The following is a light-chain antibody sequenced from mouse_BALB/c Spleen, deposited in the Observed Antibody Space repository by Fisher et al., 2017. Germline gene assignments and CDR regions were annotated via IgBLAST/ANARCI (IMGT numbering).Light chain of an antibody. J-gene: IGKJ2*01. CDR2: DTS. CDR1: SSVSY. CDR3: QQWSSNPYT. Sequence: IVMTQSTAIMSASPGEKVTMTCSASSSVSYMYWYQQKPGSSPRLLIYDTSKLASGVPARFSGSGSGTSYSLTISSMEAEDAATYYCQQWSSNPYTFGGGTKLEIK. V-gene: IGKV4-55*01.